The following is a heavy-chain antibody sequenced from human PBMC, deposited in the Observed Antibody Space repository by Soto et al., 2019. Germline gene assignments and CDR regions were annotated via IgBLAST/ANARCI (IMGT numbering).Heavy chain of an antibody. CDR3: ARGAPIAARPHNYYYYGMDV. V-gene: IGHV3-30-3*01. CDR1: GFTFSSYA. J-gene: IGHJ6*02. Sequence: GSLRLSCAASGFTFSSYAMHWVRQAPGKGLECVAVISYDGSNKYYADSVKGRFTISRDNSKNTLYLQMNSLRAEDTAAYYCARGAPIAARPHNYYYYGMDVWGQGTTVTVSS. CDR2: ISYDGSNK. D-gene: IGHD6-6*01.